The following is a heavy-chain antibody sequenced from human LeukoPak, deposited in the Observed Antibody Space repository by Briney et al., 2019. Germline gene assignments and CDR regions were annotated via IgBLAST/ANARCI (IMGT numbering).Heavy chain of an antibody. Sequence: ASVKVSCKASGYTFSGYYMHWVRQAPGQGFEWMGWINPNTGGTNYAQIFHGRVTMTRDTSISTAYMELSSLRSEDTAVYYCAREARTDGDLDYWGQGTLVTVSS. CDR2: INPNTGGT. CDR3: AREARTDGDLDY. V-gene: IGHV1-2*02. J-gene: IGHJ4*02. CDR1: GYTFSGYY. D-gene: IGHD4-17*01.